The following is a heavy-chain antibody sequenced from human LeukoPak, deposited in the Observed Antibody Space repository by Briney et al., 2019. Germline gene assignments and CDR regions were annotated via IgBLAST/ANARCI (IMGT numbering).Heavy chain of an antibody. CDR2: ISYDGSNK. CDR1: GFTFSSYT. J-gene: IGHJ4*02. V-gene: IGHV3-30-3*01. D-gene: IGHD1-7*01. Sequence: PGRSLRLSCAASGFTFSSYTMHWVRQAPGKGLEWVAVISYDGSNKYYADSVKGRFTISRDNSKNTLYLQMNSLRAEDTAVYYCARVASLWYNWNYLDYWGQGTLVTVSS. CDR3: ARVASLWYNWNYLDY.